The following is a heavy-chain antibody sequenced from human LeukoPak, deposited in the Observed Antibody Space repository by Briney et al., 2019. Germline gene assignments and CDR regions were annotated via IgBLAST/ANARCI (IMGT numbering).Heavy chain of an antibody. D-gene: IGHD3-22*01. CDR2: ISGSGGST. CDR3: AKRITMIVVVIPDYGDAFDI. V-gene: IGHV3-23*01. CDR1: GFTFSSYW. Sequence: PGGSLRLSCAASGFTFSSYWMSWVRQAPGKGLEWVSAISGSGGSTYYADSVKGRFTISRDNSKNTLYLQMNSLRAEDTAVYYCAKRITMIVVVIPDYGDAFDIWGQGTMVTVSS. J-gene: IGHJ3*02.